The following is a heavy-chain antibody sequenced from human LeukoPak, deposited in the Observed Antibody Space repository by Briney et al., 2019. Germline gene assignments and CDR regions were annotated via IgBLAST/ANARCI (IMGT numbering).Heavy chain of an antibody. Sequence: PGGSLRLSCAASGFTFSSYWMHWVRQAPGKGLVWVSRISSDGSSTSYADSVKGRFTISRDNAKNTLYLQMNSLRAEDTAVYYCARDLGLWFGEAGGFDYWGQGTLVTVSS. CDR3: ARDLGLWFGEAGGFDY. CDR1: GFTFSSYW. CDR2: ISSDGSST. V-gene: IGHV3-74*01. J-gene: IGHJ4*02. D-gene: IGHD3-10*01.